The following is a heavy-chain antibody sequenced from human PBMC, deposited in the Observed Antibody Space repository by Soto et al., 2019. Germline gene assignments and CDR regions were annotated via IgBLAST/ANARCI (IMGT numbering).Heavy chain of an antibody. V-gene: IGHV1-69*13. Sequence: SVKVXCKXPGXTFSSYAISWVRQAPGKGLEWMGGIIPIFGTANYAQKFQGRVTITADESTSTAYMELSSLRSEDTAVYYCARYGSGSYYAYYYYGMDVWGQGTTVTVSS. CDR1: GXTFSSYA. CDR2: IIPIFGTA. CDR3: ARYGSGSYYAYYYYGMDV. D-gene: IGHD3-10*01. J-gene: IGHJ6*02.